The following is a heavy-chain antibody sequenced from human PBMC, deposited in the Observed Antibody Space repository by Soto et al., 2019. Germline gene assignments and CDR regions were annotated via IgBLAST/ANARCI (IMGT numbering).Heavy chain of an antibody. CDR2: IYYSGST. V-gene: IGHV4-59*01. J-gene: IGHJ3*02. Sequence: PSETLSLTCAVYGGSISSYYWSWIRQPPGKGLEGIGYIYYSGSTNYNPSLKSRVTISVDTSKNQFSLKLSSVTAADTAVYYCARSTMIVVVRPDAFDIWGQGTMVTVSS. CDR1: GGSISSYY. D-gene: IGHD3-22*01. CDR3: ARSTMIVVVRPDAFDI.